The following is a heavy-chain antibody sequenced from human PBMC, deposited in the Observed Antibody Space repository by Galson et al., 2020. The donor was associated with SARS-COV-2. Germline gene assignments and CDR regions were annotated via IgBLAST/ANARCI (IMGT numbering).Heavy chain of an antibody. CDR1: GSSFITYS. Sequence: GGSLRLSCAASGSSFITYSMQWVRQAPGKGLEWVASIRSSVTSTYYSDSVKGRFTISRDNARNALYLQMDSLRGDDTAVYYCARDPRVWFGDDDAFDVWGQGTMVTVSS. CDR2: IRSSVTST. D-gene: IGHD3-10*01. CDR3: ARDPRVWFGDDDAFDV. J-gene: IGHJ3*01. V-gene: IGHV3-21*06.